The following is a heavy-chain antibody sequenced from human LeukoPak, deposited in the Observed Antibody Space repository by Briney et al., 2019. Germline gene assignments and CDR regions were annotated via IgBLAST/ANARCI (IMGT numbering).Heavy chain of an antibody. J-gene: IGHJ4*02. D-gene: IGHD3-22*01. V-gene: IGHV3-23*01. CDR3: AKAWVIVYYDSSGYPSPFDY. CDR1: GFTFSSYA. CDR2: ISGSGGST. Sequence: GGSLRLSCAASGFTFSSYAMSWVRQAPGKGLEWVSAISGSGGSTYYADSVKGRFTISRDNSKNTLYLQMNSLRAEDTAVYYYAKAWVIVYYDSSGYPSPFDYWGQGTLVTVSS.